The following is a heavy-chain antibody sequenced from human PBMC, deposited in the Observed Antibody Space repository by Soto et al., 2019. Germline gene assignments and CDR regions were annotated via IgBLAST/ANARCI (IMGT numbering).Heavy chain of an antibody. CDR2: IKNKTDGGTT. D-gene: IGHD3-22*01. Sequence: EVQLVEAGGGLVKPGGSLRLSCAASGFTFSNAWMNWVRQAPGKGLEWVGRIKNKTDGGTTDYAAPGKGRFTISRDDLKTTLYLQMNSLKTEDTAVYYCTSGGQDSSGYYQLSDAFDIWGQGTMVTVSS. J-gene: IGHJ3*02. V-gene: IGHV3-15*07. CDR3: TSGGQDSSGYYQLSDAFDI. CDR1: GFTFSNAW.